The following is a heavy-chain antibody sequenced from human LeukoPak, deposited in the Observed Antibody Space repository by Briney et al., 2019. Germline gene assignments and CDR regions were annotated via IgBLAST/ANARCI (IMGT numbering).Heavy chain of an antibody. V-gene: IGHV3-64*01. J-gene: IGHJ4*02. CDR1: GFTFRSYA. CDR2: ISSNGGST. Sequence: GGSLRLSCAASGFTFRSYAMHWVRQAPGKGLEYVSAISSNGGSTYYANSVKGRFTISRDNSKNTLYLQMGSLRAEDMAVYYCAREDLTDYWGQGTLVTVSS. CDR3: AREDLTDY. D-gene: IGHD4/OR15-4a*01.